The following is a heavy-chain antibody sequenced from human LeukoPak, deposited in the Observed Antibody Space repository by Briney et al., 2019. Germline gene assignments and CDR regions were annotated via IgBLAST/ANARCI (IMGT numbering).Heavy chain of an antibody. D-gene: IGHD4-11*01. CDR1: GFTFSDYY. CDR3: ARAPHYSNYGPYYYGMDV. V-gene: IGHV3-11*06. J-gene: IGHJ6*02. Sequence: GGSLRLSCAASGFTFSDYYMSWIRQAPGKGLEWVSYISSSSSYTNYADSVKGRFTISRDNAKNSLYLQMNSLRAEDTAVYYCARAPHYSNYGPYYYGMDVWGQGTTVTVS. CDR2: ISSSSSYT.